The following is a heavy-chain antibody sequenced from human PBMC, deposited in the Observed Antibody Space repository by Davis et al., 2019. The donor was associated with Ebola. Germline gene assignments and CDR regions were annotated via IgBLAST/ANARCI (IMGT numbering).Heavy chain of an antibody. CDR3: VIRSRWYGHFDL. Sequence: GESLKTPCKDPGNSFTSHWIGRVRQLPGKGLEWMGVIFTCDSDTRYSTSFRGQVTISADKSITTAYLQWTSLKASDTAMYYCVIRSRWYGHFDLCSRGTLVTVSS. J-gene: IGHJ2*01. D-gene: IGHD5-24*01. CDR1: GNSFTSHW. V-gene: IGHV5-51*01. CDR2: IFTCDSDT.